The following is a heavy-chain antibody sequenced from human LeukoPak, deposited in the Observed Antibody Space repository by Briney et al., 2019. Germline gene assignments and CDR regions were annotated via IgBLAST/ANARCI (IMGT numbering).Heavy chain of an antibody. D-gene: IGHD1-26*01. CDR2: IYYSGST. CDR1: GGSISSYY. J-gene: IGHJ4*02. Sequence: SETLSLTCTVSGGSISSYYWSWIRQPPGKGLEWIGYIYYSGSTNYNHSLKSRVTISVDTSKNQFSLKLSSVTAADTAVYYCARARSWQYLFDYWGQGTLVTVSA. V-gene: IGHV4-59*01. CDR3: ARARSWQYLFDY.